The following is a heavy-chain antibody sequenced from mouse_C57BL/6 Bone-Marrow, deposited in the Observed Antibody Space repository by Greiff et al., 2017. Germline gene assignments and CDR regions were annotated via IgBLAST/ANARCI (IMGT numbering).Heavy chain of an antibody. CDR3: TTTGSSYAMDY. D-gene: IGHD1-1*01. J-gene: IGHJ4*01. V-gene: IGHV14-4*01. CDR2: IDPENGDT. Sequence: VQLQQSGAELVRPGASVKLSCTASGFNIKDDYMHWVKQRPEQGLEWIGWIDPENGDTEYASKFQGKATITADTSYNTAYLQLSSLTSEDTAVYYCTTTGSSYAMDYWGQGTSVTVSS. CDR1: GFNIKDDY.